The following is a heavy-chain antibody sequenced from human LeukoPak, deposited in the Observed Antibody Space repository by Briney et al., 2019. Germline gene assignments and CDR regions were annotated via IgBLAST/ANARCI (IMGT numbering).Heavy chain of an antibody. V-gene: IGHV3-30*18. Sequence: PGGSLRLSCAASGFTFSSYGMHWVRQAPGKGLEWVAVISYDASNKYYADSVKGRFTISRDNSKNTLYLQMNSLRAEDTAVYYCAKDGRGYYLDYWGQGTLVTVSS. D-gene: IGHD3-22*01. CDR2: ISYDASNK. J-gene: IGHJ4*02. CDR3: AKDGRGYYLDY. CDR1: GFTFSSYG.